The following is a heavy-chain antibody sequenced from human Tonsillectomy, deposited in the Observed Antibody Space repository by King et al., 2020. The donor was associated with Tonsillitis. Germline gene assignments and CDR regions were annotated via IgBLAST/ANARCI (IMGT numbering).Heavy chain of an antibody. Sequence: VQLVQSGAEVKKPGSSVKVSCKASGGTFNNYAISWVRQAPGQGLEWMGRIIPILGIATYAQKFQGRVTITADKFTSTAYMELSSLRSEDTAVYYCCSGSYYNGYYYMDVWGQGTTVTVSS. D-gene: IGHD3-10*02. CDR2: IIPILGIA. V-gene: IGHV1-69*09. J-gene: IGHJ6*03. CDR1: GGTFNNYA. CDR3: CSGSYYNGYYYMDV.